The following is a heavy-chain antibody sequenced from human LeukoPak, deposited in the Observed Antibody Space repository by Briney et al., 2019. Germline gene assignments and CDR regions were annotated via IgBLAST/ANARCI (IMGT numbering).Heavy chain of an antibody. J-gene: IGHJ4*02. CDR3: ASDLSTWFD. Sequence: GGSLRLSCAASGFTFSDYYMSWIRQAPGKGLEWVSYISSSGSTIYYADSVKGRFTISRDNSKNTLYLQMDSLRAEDTAVYYCASDLSTWFDWGQGTQVTVAS. CDR1: GFTFSDYY. CDR2: ISSSGSTI. D-gene: IGHD6-13*01. V-gene: IGHV3-11*04.